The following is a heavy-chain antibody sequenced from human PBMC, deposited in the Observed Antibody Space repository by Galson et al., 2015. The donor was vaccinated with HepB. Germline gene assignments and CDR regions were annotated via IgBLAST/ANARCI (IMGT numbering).Heavy chain of an antibody. CDR1: GFTFSSYW. V-gene: IGHV3-7*01. J-gene: IGHJ4*02. D-gene: IGHD3-10*01. CDR3: ARDRGWLTQDY. CDR2: IKQDGSEK. Sequence: SLRLSCAASGFTFSSYWMSWVRQAPGKGLEWVANIKQDGSEKYYVDSVKGRFTISRDNAKSSLYLQMNSPRAEDTAVYYCARDRGWLTQDYWGQGTLVTVSS.